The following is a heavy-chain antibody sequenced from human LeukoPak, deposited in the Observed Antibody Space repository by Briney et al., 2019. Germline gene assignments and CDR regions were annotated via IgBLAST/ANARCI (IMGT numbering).Heavy chain of an antibody. Sequence: GGSLRLSCAASGFTFDDYAMHWVRQVPGKGLEWVSHIIYSGGSTYYADSVKGRFTISRDNSKNTVYLQMKSLRAEDTALYYCAKEHYYDSSVYGGMGSDSWGQGTLVTVSS. J-gene: IGHJ4*02. D-gene: IGHD3-22*01. CDR3: AKEHYYDSSVYGGMGSDS. CDR1: GFTFDDYA. CDR2: IIYSGGST. V-gene: IGHV3-23*01.